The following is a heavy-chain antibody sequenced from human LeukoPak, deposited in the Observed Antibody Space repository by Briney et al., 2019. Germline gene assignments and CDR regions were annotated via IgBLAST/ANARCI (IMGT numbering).Heavy chain of an antibody. CDR3: ARAPRGYCSSTSCYAFDY. Sequence: GGSLRLSCAASGFTFSSYSMNWVRQAPGKGLEWVSYISSSSSTIYYADSVKGRFTISRDNAKNSLYLQMNSLGAEDTAVYYCARAPRGYCSSTSCYAFDYWGQGTLVTVSS. CDR1: GFTFSSYS. J-gene: IGHJ4*02. D-gene: IGHD2-2*01. CDR2: ISSSSSTI. V-gene: IGHV3-48*04.